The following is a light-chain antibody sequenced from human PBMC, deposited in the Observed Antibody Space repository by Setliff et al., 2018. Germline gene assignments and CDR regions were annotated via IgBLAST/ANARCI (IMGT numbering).Light chain of an antibody. V-gene: IGLV2-14*03. Sequence: QSALAQPASVSGSPGQSITISCIGSSRDVGSYDSVSWYQQHPGKAPKLIIYDVTGRPSGVSDRFSGSKSGNTASLTISGLQAEDEADYYCSAYTASSTDVLGIGTKVTVL. CDR1: SRDVGSYDS. CDR3: SAYTASSTDV. J-gene: IGLJ1*01. CDR2: DVT.